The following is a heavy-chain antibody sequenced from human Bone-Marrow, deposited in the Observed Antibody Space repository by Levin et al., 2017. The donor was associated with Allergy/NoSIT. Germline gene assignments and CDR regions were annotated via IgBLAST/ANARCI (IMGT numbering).Heavy chain of an antibody. Sequence: SETLSLTCAVSGGSISSGGSSWSWIRQPPGKGLEWIGYVYPSGHTYYTPSLDSRVTISVDRSNNQFPLKLNSLTAADTAMYFCASTYYCTNAGCIDYWGQGAAVTVSA. J-gene: IGHJ4*02. D-gene: IGHD2-8*01. V-gene: IGHV4-30-2*01. CDR2: VYPSGHT. CDR3: ASTYYCTNAGCIDY. CDR1: GGSISSGGSS.